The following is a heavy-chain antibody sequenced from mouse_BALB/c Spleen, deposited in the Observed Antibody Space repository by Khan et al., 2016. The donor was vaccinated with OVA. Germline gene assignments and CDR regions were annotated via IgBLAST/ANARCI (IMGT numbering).Heavy chain of an antibody. Sequence: EVQLQQSGAELVKPAASLKLSCTASGYNIKDIYIHWVKQRPEKGLERIRRTDPANGNTKYDPKFQGKATITADTSSNTAYLQISSLTSEDTAVDYWRISTINAWGQGTTLTVSS. J-gene: IGHJ2*01. CDR1: GYNIKDIY. V-gene: IGHV14-3*02. CDR2: TDPANGNT. CDR3: RISTINA.